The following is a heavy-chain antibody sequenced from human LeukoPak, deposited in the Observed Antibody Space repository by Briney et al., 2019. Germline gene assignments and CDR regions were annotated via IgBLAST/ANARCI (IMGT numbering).Heavy chain of an antibody. CDR3: ARVRRPGYCSGGSCELGDY. CDR2: INPNSGGT. CDR1: GYTFTGYY. D-gene: IGHD2-15*01. V-gene: IGHV1-2*06. Sequence: EASVKVSCKASGYTFTGYYMHWVRQAPGQGLEWMGRINPNSGGTNYAQKFQGRVTMTRDTSISTAYMELSRLRSDDTAVYYCARVRRPGYCSGGSCELGDYWGQGTLVTVSS. J-gene: IGHJ4*02.